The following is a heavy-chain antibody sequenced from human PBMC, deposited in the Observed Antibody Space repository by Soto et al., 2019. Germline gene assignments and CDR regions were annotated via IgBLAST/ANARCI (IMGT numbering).Heavy chain of an antibody. J-gene: IGHJ3*02. CDR2: ISYDGSNK. CDR3: AKEGTGGAFDI. Sequence: QVQLVESGGGVVQPGRSLSLSCAASGFTFSSSGINWVRQAPGKGLEWVAVISYDGSNKYYADSVKGRFTISRDNSKNTLYLQMNILRAEDTAVYYCAKEGTGGAFDIWGQGTMVTVSS. CDR1: GFTFSSSG. D-gene: IGHD1-1*01. V-gene: IGHV3-30*18.